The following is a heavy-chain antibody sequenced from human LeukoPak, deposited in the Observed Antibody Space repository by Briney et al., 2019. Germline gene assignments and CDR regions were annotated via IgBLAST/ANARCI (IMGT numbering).Heavy chain of an antibody. CDR2: INHSGST. D-gene: IGHD6-19*01. Sequence: SETLSLTCAVYGGSFSGYYWSWIRQPPGKGLEWIGEINHSGSTYYNPSLKSRVTISVDTSKNQFSLKLSSVTAADTAVYYCARRSSGWYTVDYWGQGTLVTVSS. V-gene: IGHV4-34*01. J-gene: IGHJ4*02. CDR1: GGSFSGYY. CDR3: ARRSSGWYTVDY.